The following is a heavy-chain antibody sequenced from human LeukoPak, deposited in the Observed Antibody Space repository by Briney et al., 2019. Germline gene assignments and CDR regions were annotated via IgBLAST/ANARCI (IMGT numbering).Heavy chain of an antibody. CDR1: GGSISSSSYY. D-gene: IGHD2-2*01. CDR3: AGHRYCSSTSCLDY. V-gene: IGHV4-39*01. Sequence: PSETLSLTCTVSGGSISSSSYYWGWIRQPPGKGLEWIGSIYYSGSTYYNPSLKSRVTISVDTSKNQFSLKLSSMTTADTAVYYCAGHRYCSSTSCLDYWGQGTLVTVSS. CDR2: IYYSGST. J-gene: IGHJ4*02.